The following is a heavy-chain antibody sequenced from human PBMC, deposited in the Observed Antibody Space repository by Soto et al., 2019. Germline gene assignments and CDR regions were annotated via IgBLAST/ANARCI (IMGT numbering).Heavy chain of an antibody. V-gene: IGHV3-13*05. D-gene: IGHD2-15*01. CDR3: ARAYSGRLPRRADYYFAMDV. CDR2: IGAADDP. Sequence: WWSLRLSCSASVFTFSAYDMHWFRQTTGKGLEWVSAIGAADDPYYLGSGKGRFTISRENAKNSLYLQMNSLRAEDTAVYYCARAYSGRLPRRADYYFAMDVWGQGTTVTAP. J-gene: IGHJ6*02. CDR1: VFTFSAYD.